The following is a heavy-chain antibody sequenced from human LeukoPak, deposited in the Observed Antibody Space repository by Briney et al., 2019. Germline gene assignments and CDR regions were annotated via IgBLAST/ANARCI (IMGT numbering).Heavy chain of an antibody. J-gene: IGHJ4*02. V-gene: IGHV3-23*01. Sequence: GGSLRLSCAASGFALSNFAMSWVRQAPGKGLEWVSGISETGGTTWHADSVKGRLTISRDNSKNTLYLQMNTLRAEDTAVYYCAKDYRGQDSLFDYWGQGTLVIVSS. CDR2: ISETGGTT. D-gene: IGHD3-10*01. CDR3: AKDYRGQDSLFDY. CDR1: GFALSNFA.